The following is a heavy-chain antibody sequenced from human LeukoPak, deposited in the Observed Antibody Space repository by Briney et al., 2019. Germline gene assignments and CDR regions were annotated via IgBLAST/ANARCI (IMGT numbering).Heavy chain of an antibody. V-gene: IGHV4-59*01. CDR1: GGSISSYY. CDR3: ARAQRSGWYVGFYYYYMDV. CDR2: IYYSGST. J-gene: IGHJ6*03. D-gene: IGHD6-19*01. Sequence: PSETLSLTCTVSGGSISSYYWSWIRQPPGKGLEWIGYIYYSGSTNYNPSLKRRVTISVDTSKNQFSLKLSSVSAADTAVYYCARAQRSGWYVGFYYYYMDVWGKGTTVTISS.